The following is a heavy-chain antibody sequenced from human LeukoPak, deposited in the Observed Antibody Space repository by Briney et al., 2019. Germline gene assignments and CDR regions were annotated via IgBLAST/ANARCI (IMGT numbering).Heavy chain of an antibody. CDR3: AIQAHDGTDNWLDP. V-gene: IGHV4-4*09. Sequence: SETLSLTCTASGGSIRGLWCSWIRQPPGKGLEWIGNIYTSGITTYNPSLKSRVTISIDTPKNQFSLTLNSATATDTAVYYCAIQAHDGTDNWLDPWGPGALVTVSS. CDR2: IYTSGIT. CDR1: GGSIRGLW. D-gene: IGHD1-7*01. J-gene: IGHJ5*02.